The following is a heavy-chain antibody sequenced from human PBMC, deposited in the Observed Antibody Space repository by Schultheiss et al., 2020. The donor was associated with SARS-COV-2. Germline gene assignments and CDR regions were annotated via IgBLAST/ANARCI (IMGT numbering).Heavy chain of an antibody. Sequence: GGSLRLSCAASGFTFSGSAMHWVRQASGKGLEWVGRIRSKANSYATAYAASVKGRFTISRDDSKNTAYLQMNSLKTEDTAVYYCTRRKAAGTFDYWGQGTLVTVSS. V-gene: IGHV3-73*01. CDR1: GFTFSGSA. CDR3: TRRKAAGTFDY. D-gene: IGHD6-13*01. J-gene: IGHJ4*02. CDR2: IRSKANSYAT.